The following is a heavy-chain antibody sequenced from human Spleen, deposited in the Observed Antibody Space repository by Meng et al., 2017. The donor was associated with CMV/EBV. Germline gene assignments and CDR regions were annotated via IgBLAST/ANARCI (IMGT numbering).Heavy chain of an antibody. D-gene: IGHD4/OR15-4a*01. CDR1: GSNFGEVA. V-gene: IGHV3-23*01. CDR2: TGGNSSRT. J-gene: IGHJ5*02. Sequence: ATGSNFGEVAMTWERQDGGKGMEWVSATGGNSSRTYYADSVKGRFSLSRDNSKNTLYLQMNSLRHEDTAVYYCVKWYGEKSWGQGTLVTVSS. CDR3: VKWYGEKS.